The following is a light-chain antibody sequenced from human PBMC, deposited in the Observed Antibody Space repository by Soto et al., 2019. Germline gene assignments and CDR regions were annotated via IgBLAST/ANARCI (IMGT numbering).Light chain of an antibody. CDR1: QGVSRK. V-gene: IGKV3-15*01. CDR2: GAS. Sequence: EIVMTQSPATLSVAPGERVTLSCRASQGVSRKLAWYQHKSGQAPRLLISGASAGATGIPARFSGSGSGTEFTLTISSLQPDDFATYYCQQANSFAFGGGTKVDIK. CDR3: QQANSFA. J-gene: IGKJ4*01.